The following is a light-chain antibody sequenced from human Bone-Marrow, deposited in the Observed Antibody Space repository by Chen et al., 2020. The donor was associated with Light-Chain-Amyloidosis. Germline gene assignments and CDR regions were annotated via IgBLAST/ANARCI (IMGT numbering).Light chain of an antibody. CDR3: QQYGTSPLT. CDR1: QTISSNY. CDR2: GSS. Sequence: EIVLTQSPGTLSLSPWEGANLSCRASQTISSNYLTWYQQKFGQAPRLLIYGSSSRATGIPDRFTGSGSGTDFTLTINRLEPEDIAMYYCQQYGTSPLTFGGGTKVEIK. J-gene: IGKJ4*01. V-gene: IGKV3-20*01.